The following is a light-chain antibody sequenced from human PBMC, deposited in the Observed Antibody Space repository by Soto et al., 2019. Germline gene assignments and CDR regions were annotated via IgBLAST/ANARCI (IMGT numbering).Light chain of an antibody. CDR2: WAS. CDR1: QSVLYSSNNKNY. CDR3: QQYYSTPLT. J-gene: IGKJ1*01. Sequence: DIVMTQSPDSLAVSLGERATINCKSSQSVLYSSNNKNYLAWYQQKPGQPPKLLIYWASTRESGVPDRFSGCGSGTDFPLTISSLQAQDVAVYYCQQYYSTPLTFGQGTKVEIK. V-gene: IGKV4-1*01.